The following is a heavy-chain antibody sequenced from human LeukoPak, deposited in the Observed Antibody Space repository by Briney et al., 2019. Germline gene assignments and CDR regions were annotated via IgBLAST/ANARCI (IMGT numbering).Heavy chain of an antibody. CDR2: VNPNSGDT. CDR3: ARVDTGLTY. J-gene: IGHJ4*02. V-gene: IGHV1-8*02. CDR1: GYTFTTFE. D-gene: IGHD2-8*02. Sequence: GASVKVSCKASGYTFTTFEISWVRQAPGQGLEWMGWVNPNSGDTGYAQQIQGRVNLTRNTAIATAYMELSSLKSEDTAVYYCARVDTGLTYWGQGTLTIVSS.